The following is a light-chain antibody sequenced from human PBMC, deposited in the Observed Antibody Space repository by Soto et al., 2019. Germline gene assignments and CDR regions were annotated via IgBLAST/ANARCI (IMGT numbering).Light chain of an antibody. V-gene: IGLV2-8*01. CDR3: CSHGGHSPDV. CDR1: TGDIGNYNF. CDR2: EVN. Sequence: QSALTQPPSASGSPGQSVAISCTGTTGDIGNYNFVSWYQQHPGKAPKLLIFEVNKRPSGVPDRFSGSKSGNTASLTVSCLHDEDDAAYYCCSHGGHSPDVFGTGTKVTVL. J-gene: IGLJ1*01.